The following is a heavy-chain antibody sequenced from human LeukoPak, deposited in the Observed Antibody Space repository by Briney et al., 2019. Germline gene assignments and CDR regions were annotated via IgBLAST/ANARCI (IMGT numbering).Heavy chain of an antibody. J-gene: IGHJ4*02. CDR2: IDYRGRT. CDR3: AHYISRTMRDS. D-gene: IGHD3-22*01. Sequence: SETLSLTCTVSGAPITTSPYYWGWIRQPPGKGLEWIGSIDYRGRTSYNPSLRSRVTISADTSKNQFSLTLNLLTATDAAIYYCAHYISRTMRDSWGRGTLVTVSA. V-gene: IGHV4-39*01. CDR1: GAPITTSPYY.